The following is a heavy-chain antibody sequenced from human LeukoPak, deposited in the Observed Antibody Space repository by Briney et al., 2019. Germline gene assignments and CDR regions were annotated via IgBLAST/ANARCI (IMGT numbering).Heavy chain of an antibody. CDR1: GGSITSGGYF. Sequence: ETLSLTCTVSGGSITSGGYFWSWVRQAPGKGLEWVSSISTGSNHIFYADSVKGRFTISRENAKNSLYLQMNSLRAEDTAVYYCARRDSGGYCFDYWGQGTLVTVSS. CDR3: ARRDSGGYCFDY. J-gene: IGHJ4*02. CDR2: ISTGSNHI. V-gene: IGHV3-21*06. D-gene: IGHD3-22*01.